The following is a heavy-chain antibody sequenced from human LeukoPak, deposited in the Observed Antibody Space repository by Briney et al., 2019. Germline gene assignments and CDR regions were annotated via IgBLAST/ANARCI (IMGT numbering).Heavy chain of an antibody. CDR3: TTRGIAVSGLGY. CDR2: IKSKTDDGTA. J-gene: IGHJ4*02. V-gene: IGHV3-15*01. CDR1: GFSFNTAW. Sequence: KPGGSLRLSCAASGFSFNTAWMNWVRQTPGRGLEWLGRIKSKTDDGTAEYAAHVKGRFIISRDDSKNMLSLEMRSLRTEDTGVYYCTTRGIAVSGLGYWGRGTLVVVSS. D-gene: IGHD6-19*01.